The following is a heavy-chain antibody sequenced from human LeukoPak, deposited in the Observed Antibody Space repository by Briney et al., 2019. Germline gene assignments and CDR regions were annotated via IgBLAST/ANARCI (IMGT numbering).Heavy chain of an antibody. CDR2: INSDGSTT. Sequence: GRSLRLSCAVSGFTFTSYWMHWVRQAPGKGLGWVSRINSDGSTTSYADSVKGRFTISRDNAKNTMYLQMNSLRVEDTAVYYCTLSRSLDYWGQGTLVTVSS. CDR3: TLSRSLDY. CDR1: GFTFTSYW. J-gene: IGHJ4*02. V-gene: IGHV3-74*01. D-gene: IGHD2/OR15-2a*01.